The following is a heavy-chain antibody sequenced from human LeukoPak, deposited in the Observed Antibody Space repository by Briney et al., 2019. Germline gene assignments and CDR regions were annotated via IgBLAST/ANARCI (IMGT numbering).Heavy chain of an antibody. V-gene: IGHV5-51*01. CDR2: IYPRDSTT. CDR3: ARRAIIQGTSALDF. Sequence: GESLKISCKTSGYSFTHDWIGWVRQMPGKGLEWMGIIYPRDSTTRYSPAFEGQVTISVDKSITTAYLEWSSLKASDTAMYYCARRAIIQGTSALDFWGQGTVVIVSS. CDR1: GYSFTHDW. D-gene: IGHD2-2*01. J-gene: IGHJ4*02.